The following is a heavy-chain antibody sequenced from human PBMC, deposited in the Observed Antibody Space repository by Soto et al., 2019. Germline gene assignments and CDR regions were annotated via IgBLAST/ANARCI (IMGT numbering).Heavy chain of an antibody. CDR2: IWYDGSNK. D-gene: IGHD5-12*01. J-gene: IGHJ6*02. Sequence: QVQLVESGGGVVQPGRSLRLSCAASGFTFSSYGMHWVRQAPGKGLEWVAVIWYDGSNKYYADYVKGRVTISRDNSKNTLYLPMNSLRAEDTAVYYCARESLATYYYYGRDVWGQGTTVTVSS. CDR3: ARESLATYYYYGRDV. CDR1: GFTFSSYG. V-gene: IGHV3-33*01.